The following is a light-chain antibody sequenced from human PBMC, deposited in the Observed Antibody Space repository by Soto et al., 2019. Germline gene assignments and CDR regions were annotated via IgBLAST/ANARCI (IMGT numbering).Light chain of an antibody. CDR1: QSVSSN. CDR2: GAS. V-gene: IGKV3-15*01. Sequence: EIVMTQSPATLSVSPGERVTLSCRASQSVSSNLAWYQQKPGQVPRLLIYGASTRATGIPARFSGSGSGTDFTLTISSLQSEDFAVYYCQQYNNWWTFGQGTKVEIK. CDR3: QQYNNWWT. J-gene: IGKJ1*01.